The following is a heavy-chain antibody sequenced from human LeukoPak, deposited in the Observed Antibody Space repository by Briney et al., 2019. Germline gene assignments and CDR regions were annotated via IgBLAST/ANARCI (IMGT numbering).Heavy chain of an antibody. J-gene: IGHJ4*02. V-gene: IGHV1-2*06. CDR1: GYSFSGHY. CDR3: ARGIYGGNSPLVDY. Sequence: ASVKVSCKASGYSFSGHYIHWVRQAPGQGLEWMGQINPNSAASHYAQKFQDRVTMTSDTSINMAYMELRSLRSDDTAVYYCARGIYGGNSPLVDYWGQGTLVTVSS. D-gene: IGHD4-23*01. CDR2: INPNSAAS.